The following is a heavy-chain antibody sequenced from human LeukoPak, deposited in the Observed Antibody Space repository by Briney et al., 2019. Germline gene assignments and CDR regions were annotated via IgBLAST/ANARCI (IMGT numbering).Heavy chain of an antibody. D-gene: IGHD2-2*01. CDR3: ARGLVYCSSTSCPSEGMDV. Sequence: ASVKVSCKASGYTFNSYDIKWVRQATGQGLEWMGWMNPNSGNTGYAQKFQGRVTMTGNTSISTAYMELSSLRSEDTAVYYCARGLVYCSSTSCPSEGMDVWGQGTTVTVSS. J-gene: IGHJ6*02. V-gene: IGHV1-8*01. CDR1: GYTFNSYD. CDR2: MNPNSGNT.